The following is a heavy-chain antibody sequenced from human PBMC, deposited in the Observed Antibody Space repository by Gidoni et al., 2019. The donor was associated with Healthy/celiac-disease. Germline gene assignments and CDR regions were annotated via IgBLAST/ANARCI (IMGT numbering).Heavy chain of an antibody. D-gene: IGHD6-19*01. Sequence: QLQLPESGPGLVKPSETLSLTCTVSGGSISSSSYYWGWIRQPPGKGLEWIGSIYYSGSTYYNPSRKSRGTISVDTSKNQFSLKLSSVTAADTAVYYCARDSARDSGWYYWFDPWGQGTLVTVSS. J-gene: IGHJ5*02. CDR1: GGSISSSSYY. CDR2: IYYSGST. CDR3: ARDSARDSGWYYWFDP. V-gene: IGHV4-39*07.